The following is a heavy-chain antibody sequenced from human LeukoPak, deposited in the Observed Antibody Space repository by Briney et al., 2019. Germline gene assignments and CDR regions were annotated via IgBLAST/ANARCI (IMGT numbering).Heavy chain of an antibody. CDR2: IYTSGST. D-gene: IGHD3-10*01. V-gene: IGHV4-61*02. CDR1: GGSISSGSYY. Sequence: SETLSLTCTVSGGSISSGSYYWSWIRQPAGKGLEWIGRIYTSGSTNYNPSLKSRVTISVDTSKNQFSLKLSSVTAADTAVYYCARGGGHITMVRGVIIPNDYWGQGTLVTVSS. CDR3: ARGGGHITMVRGVIIPNDY. J-gene: IGHJ4*02.